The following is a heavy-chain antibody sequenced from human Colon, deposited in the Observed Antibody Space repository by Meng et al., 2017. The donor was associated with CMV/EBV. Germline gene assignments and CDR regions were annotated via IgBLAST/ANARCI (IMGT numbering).Heavy chain of an antibody. CDR2: INSDGSST. D-gene: IGHD1-1*01. V-gene: IGHV3-74*01. CDR1: GFTFSSYW. CDR3: ARDRNWIFDY. Sequence: GESRKISCAASGFTFSSYWMHWVRQAPGKGLVWVSRINSDGSSTSYADSVKGRFTISRDNAKNTLYLQMNSLRAEDTAVYYCARDRNWIFDYWGRGTLVTVSS. J-gene: IGHJ4*02.